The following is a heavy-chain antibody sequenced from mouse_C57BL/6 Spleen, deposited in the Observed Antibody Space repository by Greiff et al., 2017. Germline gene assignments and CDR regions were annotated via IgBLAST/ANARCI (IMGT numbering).Heavy chain of an antibody. V-gene: IGHV1-5*01. D-gene: IGHD1-1*01. CDR1: GYTFTSYW. CDR2: ICPGNSAT. CDR3: TRDYGSSYGLAY. J-gene: IGHJ3*01. Sequence: VQLQQSGTVLARPGASVKMSCKTSGYTFTSYWMHWVKQRPGQGLEWIGAICPGNSATSYNPKFTGKANLTAVTSASTAYMELSSLTKYDSAVYYCTRDYGSSYGLAYWGQGTLVTVSA.